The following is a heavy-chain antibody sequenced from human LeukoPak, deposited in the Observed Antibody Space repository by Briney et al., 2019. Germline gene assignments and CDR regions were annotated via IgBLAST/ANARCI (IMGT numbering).Heavy chain of an antibody. CDR3: ARARGTTRNPLDS. D-gene: IGHD1-1*01. Sequence: GGSLRLSCTASGFTFSSYWMHWVRQAPGKGLVWVSRINSDGSNTKYADSVEGRFTISRDIAKNTLYLQMNSLRAEDTAVYFCARARGTTRNPLDSWGQGTVVTVSS. J-gene: IGHJ3*01. CDR1: GFTFSSYW. V-gene: IGHV3-74*01. CDR2: INSDGSNT.